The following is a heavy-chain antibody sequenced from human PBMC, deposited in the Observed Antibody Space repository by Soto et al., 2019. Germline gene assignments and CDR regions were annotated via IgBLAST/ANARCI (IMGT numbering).Heavy chain of an antibody. CDR1: GYTFTGYY. V-gene: IGHV1-2*04. Sequence: VASVKVSCKASGYTFTGYYLHCVRQAPGQGLEWMGWINPNSGGTLYAETFQDSVTMTRDTSIRTAFMDLGRLTPDDTAVYYCARGGEDDAFDIWGQGTLVTVSS. CDR3: ARGGEDDAFDI. J-gene: IGHJ3*02. CDR2: INPNSGGT. D-gene: IGHD3-16*01.